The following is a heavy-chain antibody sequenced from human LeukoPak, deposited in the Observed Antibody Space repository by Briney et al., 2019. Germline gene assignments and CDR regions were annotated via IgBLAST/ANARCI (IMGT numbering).Heavy chain of an antibody. J-gene: IGHJ4*02. CDR1: GYTFTSYD. CDR3: ATVSRFGELLSFDY. Sequence: ASVKVSCKASGYTFTSYDINWVRQATGQGLEWMGWTNPNSGNTGYAQKFQGRVTITRNTSISTAYMELSSLRSEDTAVYYCATVSRFGELLSFDYWGQGTLVTVSS. D-gene: IGHD3-10*01. CDR2: TNPNSGNT. V-gene: IGHV1-8*03.